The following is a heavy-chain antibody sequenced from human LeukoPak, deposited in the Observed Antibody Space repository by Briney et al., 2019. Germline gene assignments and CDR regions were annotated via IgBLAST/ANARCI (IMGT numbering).Heavy chain of an antibody. D-gene: IGHD4-17*01. Sequence: EGSLRLSCAASGFTFSSYSMNWVRQAPGKGLEWVSSISSSSSYIYYADSVKGRFTISRDNAKNSLYLQMNSLRAEDTAVYYCARGSSYGDYLDYWGQGTLVTVSS. CDR1: GFTFSSYS. CDR3: ARGSSYGDYLDY. CDR2: ISSSSSYI. V-gene: IGHV3-21*04. J-gene: IGHJ4*02.